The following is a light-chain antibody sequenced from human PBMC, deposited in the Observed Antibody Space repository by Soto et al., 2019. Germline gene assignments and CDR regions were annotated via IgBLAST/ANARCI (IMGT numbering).Light chain of an antibody. V-gene: IGKV3-20*01. CDR2: GAS. CDR3: QQYGSSPVT. Sequence: EMVLTQSPGTLSLSPGERATLSCRASQSVSNNYLAWYQQKPGQAPRLLIYGASSRATGIPDRFSGSGSGTDFTLTISRLEPEDFAVYYCQQYGSSPVTFGQGTKVDIK. J-gene: IGKJ1*01. CDR1: QSVSNNY.